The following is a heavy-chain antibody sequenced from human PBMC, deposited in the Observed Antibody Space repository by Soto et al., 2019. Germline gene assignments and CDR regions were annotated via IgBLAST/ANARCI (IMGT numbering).Heavy chain of an antibody. D-gene: IGHD6-19*01. J-gene: IGHJ4*02. CDR2: IYYSGSA. V-gene: IGHV4-30-4*01. Sequence: PSETLSLTCTVSGGSISNGDYYWNWIRQPPGKDLEWIGYIYYSGSANYNPSLESRITISVDTSKNQFSLKLSSVTAADTAVYYCARVGSSGWGTFDYWGQGTLVTVSS. CDR3: ARVGSSGWGTFDY. CDR1: GGSISNGDYY.